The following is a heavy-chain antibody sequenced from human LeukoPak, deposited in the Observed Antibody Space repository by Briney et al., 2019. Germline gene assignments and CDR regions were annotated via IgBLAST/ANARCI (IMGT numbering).Heavy chain of an antibody. D-gene: IGHD3-3*01. CDR3: ARDKYDFWSGYPLRHFDY. CDR2: ISSSSSYI. J-gene: IGHJ4*02. CDR1: GFTFSIYS. V-gene: IGHV3-21*01. Sequence: GGSLRLSCAASGFTFSIYSMNWVRHAPGEGLEWVSSISSSSSYIYYADSVKGRFTISRDNAKNSLYLQMNSLRAEDTAVYYCARDKYDFWSGYPLRHFDYWGQGTLVTVSS.